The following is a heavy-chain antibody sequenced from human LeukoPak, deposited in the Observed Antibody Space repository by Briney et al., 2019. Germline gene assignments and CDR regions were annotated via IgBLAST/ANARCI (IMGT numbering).Heavy chain of an antibody. CDR1: GYTFTAYY. CDR2: INPSSGGT. V-gene: IGHV1-2*02. CDR3: ARFDSSGYSLDY. J-gene: IGHJ4*02. D-gene: IGHD3-22*01. Sequence: ASVKVSCKASGYTFTAYYMHWVRQAPGQGLELMGWINPSSGGTDYAQSFQGRVTMTRDTSISTAYMELSRLRSDDTAVYYCARFDSSGYSLDYWGQGTLVTVSS.